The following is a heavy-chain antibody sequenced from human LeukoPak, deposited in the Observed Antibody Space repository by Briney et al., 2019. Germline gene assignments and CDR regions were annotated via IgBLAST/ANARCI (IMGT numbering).Heavy chain of an antibody. CDR3: ARVHCSSTSCYVQRPFDP. J-gene: IGHJ5*02. CDR2: ISAYNGNT. CDR1: GYTFTSYG. Sequence: ASVKVSCKASGYTFTSYGISWVRQAPGQGLEWMGWISAYNGNTNYAQNLQGRVTVTTDTSTSTAYMELRSLRSDDTAVYYCARVHCSSTSCYVQRPFDPWGQGTLVTVSS. V-gene: IGHV1-18*01. D-gene: IGHD2-2*01.